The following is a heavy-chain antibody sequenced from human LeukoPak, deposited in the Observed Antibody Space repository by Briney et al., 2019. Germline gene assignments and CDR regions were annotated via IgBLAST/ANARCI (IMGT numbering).Heavy chain of an antibody. Sequence: ASVKVTCKASGYTFTSYYMHWVRQAPGQGLEWMGIINPSGGSTSYAQKFQGRVTMTRDTSTSTVYMELSSLRSEDTAVYYCARRQRWLQLPDYWGQGTLVTVSS. CDR3: ARRQRWLQLPDY. D-gene: IGHD5-24*01. J-gene: IGHJ4*02. V-gene: IGHV1-46*01. CDR2: INPSGGST. CDR1: GYTFTSYY.